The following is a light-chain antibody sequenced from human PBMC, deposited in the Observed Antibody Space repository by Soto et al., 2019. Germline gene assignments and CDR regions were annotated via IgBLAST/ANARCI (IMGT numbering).Light chain of an antibody. Sequence: DIVMTQTPLSSPVTLGQAASISCRSSQSLVHNDGNTYLSWFQQRPGQPPRLLIYKVSDRFYGVPGRFSGSGAGTDLTLTISRVEAEDAGVYYCMQATQSTWTFGQGTKVEIK. J-gene: IGKJ1*01. CDR3: MQATQSTWT. CDR1: QSLVHNDGNTY. V-gene: IGKV2-24*01. CDR2: KVS.